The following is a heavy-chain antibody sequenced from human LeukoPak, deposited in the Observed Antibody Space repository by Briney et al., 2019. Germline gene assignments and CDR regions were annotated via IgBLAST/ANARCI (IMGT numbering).Heavy chain of an antibody. J-gene: IGHJ6*03. D-gene: IGHD2-2*02. Sequence: GASVKVSCKASGGTFSSYAISWVRQAPGQGLEWMGGIIPIFGTANCAQKFQGRVTITTDESTSTAYMELSSLRSEDTAVYYCASSPGGYCSSTSCYTVPYYYYMDVWGKGTTVTVSS. V-gene: IGHV1-69*05. CDR2: IIPIFGTA. CDR1: GGTFSSYA. CDR3: ASSPGGYCSSTSCYTVPYYYYMDV.